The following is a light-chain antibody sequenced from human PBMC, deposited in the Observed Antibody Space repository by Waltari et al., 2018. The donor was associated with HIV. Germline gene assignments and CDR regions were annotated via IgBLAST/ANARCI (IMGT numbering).Light chain of an antibody. CDR2: RNN. CDR1: SNIVGNQG. Sequence: QAGLTQPPSVSKGLRQTATLTCTGNSNIVGNQGAAWLQQHQGHPPKLLSYRNNNRPSGISERFSASRSGNTASLTIPGLQPEDEADYYCSALDSSLSALVVFGGGTKLTVL. V-gene: IGLV10-54*02. J-gene: IGLJ2*01. CDR3: SALDSSLSALVV.